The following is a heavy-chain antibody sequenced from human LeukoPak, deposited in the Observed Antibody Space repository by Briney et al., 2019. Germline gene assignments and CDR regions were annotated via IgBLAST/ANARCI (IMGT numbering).Heavy chain of an antibody. V-gene: IGHV1-46*01. CDR2: FNPNTGRP. D-gene: IGHD3-10*01. CDR1: GYTFTSYY. Sequence: ASVKVSCKASGYTFTSYYIHWVRQAHGQGLEWMGVFNPNTGRPTYAQKFQGRVTMTSDTSTNTVYMEFSSLRSEDTAVYYCARGGYYYASGSYYNHFDYWGQGTLVTVSS. CDR3: ARGGYYYASGSYYNHFDY. J-gene: IGHJ4*02.